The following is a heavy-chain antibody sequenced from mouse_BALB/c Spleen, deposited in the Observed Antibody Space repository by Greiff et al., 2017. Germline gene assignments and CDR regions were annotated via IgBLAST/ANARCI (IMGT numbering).Heavy chain of an antibody. V-gene: IGHV5-6-5*01. D-gene: IGHD3-3*01. CDR2: ISSGGST. J-gene: IGHJ4*01. CDR3: ARGDGTYAMDY. Sequence: EVKLVESGGGLVKPGGSLKLSCAASGFTFSSYAMSWVRQTPEKRLEWVASISSGGSTYYPDSVKGRFTISRDNARNILYLQMSSLRSEDTAMYYCARGDGTYAMDYWGQGTSVTVSS. CDR1: GFTFSSYA.